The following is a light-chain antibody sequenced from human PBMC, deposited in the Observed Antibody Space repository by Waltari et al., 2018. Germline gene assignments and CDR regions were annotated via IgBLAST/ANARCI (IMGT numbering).Light chain of an antibody. CDR2: KDS. CDR1: ALPNQY. J-gene: IGLJ2*01. CDR3: QSADSSGTLV. V-gene: IGLV3-25*03. Sequence: SYELTQPPSVSVSPGQTARTTCSAHALPNQYAYWYQQKPDQAPVLVIYKDSERPSGIPERFSGSSSGTTVTLTISGVQAEDEADYYCQSADSSGTLVFGGGTKLTVL.